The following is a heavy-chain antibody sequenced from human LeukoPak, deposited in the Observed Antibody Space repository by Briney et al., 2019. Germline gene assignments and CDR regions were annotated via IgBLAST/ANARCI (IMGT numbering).Heavy chain of an antibody. J-gene: IGHJ4*02. Sequence: PSETLSLTCTFSGGSISSGGYYWSWIRQHPGKGLEWIGYIHYSGSTYYNPSLKSRVTISVDTSKNQFSLKLTSVTAADTAVYYCARVGYWNDVYYFDFLGQGTLVTVSS. V-gene: IGHV4-31*03. CDR2: IHYSGST. CDR3: ARVGYWNDVYYFDF. D-gene: IGHD1-1*01. CDR1: GGSISSGGYY.